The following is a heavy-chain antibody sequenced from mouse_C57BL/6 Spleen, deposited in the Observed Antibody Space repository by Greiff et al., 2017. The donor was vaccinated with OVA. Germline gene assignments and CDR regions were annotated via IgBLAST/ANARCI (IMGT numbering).Heavy chain of an antibody. D-gene: IGHD2-5*01. V-gene: IGHV1-15*01. CDR2: IDPETGGT. Sequence: VKLQESGAELVRPGASVTLSCKASGYTFTDYEMHWVKQTPVHGLEWIGAIDPETGGTAYNQKFKGKAILTADKSSSTAYMELRSLTSEDSAVYYCTRLRYYSNYSYYFDYWGQGTTLTVSS. CDR3: TRLRYYSNYSYYFDY. J-gene: IGHJ2*01. CDR1: GYTFTDYE.